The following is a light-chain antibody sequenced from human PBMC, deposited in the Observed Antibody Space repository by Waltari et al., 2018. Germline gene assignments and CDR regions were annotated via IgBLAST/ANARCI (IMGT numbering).Light chain of an antibody. J-gene: IGLJ2*01. CDR3: DSRDTNGNRLTVV. V-gene: IGLV3-19*01. Sequence: SSDLTQDPTVSVALGQTVRITCQGDGLRRHVATWYQQKPGRAPVLVIYGKDKRPSGIPDRFSGSGSGNTASLTITGAQAEDEADYYCDSRDTNGNRLTVVFGGGTKLTVL. CDR2: GKD. CDR1: GLRRHV.